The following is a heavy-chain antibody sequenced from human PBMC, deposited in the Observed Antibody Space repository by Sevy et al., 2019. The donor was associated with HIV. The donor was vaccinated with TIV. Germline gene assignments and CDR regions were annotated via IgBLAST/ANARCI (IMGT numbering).Heavy chain of an antibody. CDR2: INPNSGDT. D-gene: IGHD3-3*01. J-gene: IGHJ1*01. Sequence: ASVKVSCKASAYTFTVYYMYWVRQAPGQGLEWMGWINPNSGDTNYAQKFQGRVTMTSETSISTAYMELSRLRSDDTAVYYCARGVTIFGVDYYFQHWGQGTLVTVSS. V-gene: IGHV1-2*02. CDR1: AYTFTVYY. CDR3: ARGVTIFGVDYYFQH.